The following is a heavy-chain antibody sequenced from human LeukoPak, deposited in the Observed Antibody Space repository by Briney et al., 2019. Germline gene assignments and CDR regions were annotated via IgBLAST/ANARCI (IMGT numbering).Heavy chain of an antibody. Sequence: GASVKVSCKASGGTFSSYAISWVRQAPGLGLEWMGRIIPILGIANYAQKFQGRVTITADKSTSTAYMELSSLRSEDTAVYYCASLYGGNGDYWGQGTLVTVSS. J-gene: IGHJ4*02. D-gene: IGHD4-17*01. CDR3: ASLYGGNGDY. V-gene: IGHV1-69*04. CDR1: GGTFSSYA. CDR2: IIPILGIA.